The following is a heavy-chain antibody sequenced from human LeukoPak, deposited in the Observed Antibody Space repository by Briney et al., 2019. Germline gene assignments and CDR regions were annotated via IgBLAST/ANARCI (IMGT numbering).Heavy chain of an antibody. V-gene: IGHV3-23*01. CDR2: ISGSGGST. CDR1: GFTFSSYA. J-gene: IGHJ6*04. Sequence: QPGGSLRLSCAASGFTFSSYAMSWVRQAPGKGLEWVSAISGSGGSTYYADSVKGRFTIPRDNAKNSLYLQMNSLRAEDTAVYYCAELGITMIGGVWGKGTTVTISS. CDR3: AELGITMIGGV. D-gene: IGHD3-10*02.